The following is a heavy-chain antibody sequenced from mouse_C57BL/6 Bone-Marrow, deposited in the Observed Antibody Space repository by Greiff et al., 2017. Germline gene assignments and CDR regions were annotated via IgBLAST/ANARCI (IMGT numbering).Heavy chain of an antibody. Sequence: VQLQQPGAELVMPGASVKLSCKASGYTFTSYWMHWVQQRPGQGLEWIGEIDPSDSYTNYNQKFKGKSTLTVDKSSSTAYMQLSSLTSEDSAVYYCARGYYGSSLYAMDYWGQGTSVTVSS. V-gene: IGHV1-69*01. J-gene: IGHJ4*01. CDR1: GYTFTSYW. CDR2: IDPSDSYT. D-gene: IGHD1-1*01. CDR3: ARGYYGSSLYAMDY.